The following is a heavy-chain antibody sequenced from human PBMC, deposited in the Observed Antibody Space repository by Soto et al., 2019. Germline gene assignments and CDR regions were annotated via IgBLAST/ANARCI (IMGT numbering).Heavy chain of an antibody. D-gene: IGHD2-15*01. V-gene: IGHV4-34*01. CDR1: GGSFSGYY. Sequence: SETLSLTCAVYGGSFSGYYGSWIRQPPGKGLEWIGEINHSGSTNYNPSLKSRVTISVDTSKNQFSLKLSSVTAADTAVYYCASGVVAANWFDPWGQGTLVTVSS. J-gene: IGHJ5*02. CDR2: INHSGST. CDR3: ASGVVAANWFDP.